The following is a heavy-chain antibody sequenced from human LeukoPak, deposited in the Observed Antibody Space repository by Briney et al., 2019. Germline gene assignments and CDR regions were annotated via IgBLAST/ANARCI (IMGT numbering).Heavy chain of an antibody. V-gene: IGHV4-31*03. CDR3: ARSRSYQLLTFDY. Sequence: PSETLSLTCTVSGGSISSGGYYWSWIRQHPGKGLEWIGYIYYSGSTYYNPSLKSRVTISVDTSKNHFSLKLSSVTAADTAVYYCARSRSYQLLTFDYWGPGTLVTVSS. CDR1: GGSISSGGYY. J-gene: IGHJ4*02. CDR2: IYYSGST. D-gene: IGHD2-2*01.